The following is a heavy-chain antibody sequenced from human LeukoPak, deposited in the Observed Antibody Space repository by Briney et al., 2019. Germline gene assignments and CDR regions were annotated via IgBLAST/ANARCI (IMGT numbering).Heavy chain of an antibody. V-gene: IGHV1-69*05. J-gene: IGHJ4*02. CDR1: GYTFTSYG. CDR3: ARALDYGSGISPFDY. CDR2: IIPIFGTA. D-gene: IGHD3-10*01. Sequence: SVMVSCKASGYTFTSYGISWVRQAPGQGLEWMGRIIPIFGTANYAQKFQGRVTITTDESTSTAYMELSSLRSEDTAVYYRARALDYGSGISPFDYWGQGTLVTVSS.